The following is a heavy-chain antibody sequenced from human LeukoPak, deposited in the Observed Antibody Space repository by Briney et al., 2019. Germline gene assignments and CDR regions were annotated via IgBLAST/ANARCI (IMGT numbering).Heavy chain of an antibody. V-gene: IGHV3-23*01. CDR2: ISGSGGST. Sequence: GGSLRLSCAASGFTFSSYAMSWVRQAPGKGLEWVSAISGSGGSTHYADSVKGRFTISRDNSKNTLYLQMNSLRAEDTAVYYCAKHISGYYYYGMDVWGQGTTVTVSS. D-gene: IGHD2-21*01. CDR1: GFTFSSYA. CDR3: AKHISGYYYYGMDV. J-gene: IGHJ6*02.